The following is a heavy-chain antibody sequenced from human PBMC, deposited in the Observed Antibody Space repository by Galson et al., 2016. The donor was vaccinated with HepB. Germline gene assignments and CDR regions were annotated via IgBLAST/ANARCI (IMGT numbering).Heavy chain of an antibody. CDR1: GGSLSTNSHH. Sequence: SETLSLTCTVSGGSLSTNSHHWAWIRQAPGTGLEWIGRISYSARSNYKSSLKRRVSISVDTSNNHFSLTLNSVTASDTAVYYCARTEGAAPMLGLTDWFDPWGQGTLVTVSS. J-gene: IGHJ5*02. D-gene: IGHD3-10*02. CDR3: ARTEGAAPMLGLTDWFDP. CDR2: ISYSARS. V-gene: IGHV4-39*02.